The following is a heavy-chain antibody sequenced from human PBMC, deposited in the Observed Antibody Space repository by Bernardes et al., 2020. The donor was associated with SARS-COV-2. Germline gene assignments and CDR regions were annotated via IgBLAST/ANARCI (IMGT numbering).Heavy chain of an antibody. Sequence: GGSLRLSCIASGFTFSNYWMSWVRQAPGKGREWVANIKQDGSEKYYVDSVKGRFTISRDNAKNSVYLQMSSLRAEDTAVYYCAKDLYTKNMGYYYNGMDVWGQGTTVTVSS. V-gene: IGHV3-7*01. CDR3: AKDLYTKNMGYYYNGMDV. D-gene: IGHD2-8*01. J-gene: IGHJ6*02. CDR2: IKQDGSEK. CDR1: GFTFSNYW.